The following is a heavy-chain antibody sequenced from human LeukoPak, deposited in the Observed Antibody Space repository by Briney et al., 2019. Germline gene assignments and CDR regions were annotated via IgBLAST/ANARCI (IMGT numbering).Heavy chain of an antibody. CDR1: GFTFSSYD. Sequence: PGGSLRLSCAASGFTFSSYDMHWVRQAPGRGLEWVSATGIAGDTYYPDSVKGRFTISRENAKNSMYLQMNSLKDGDTAVYYCIRGGIQVSGIDAFDIWGQGTMVTVSS. CDR2: TGIAGDT. V-gene: IGHV3-13*01. D-gene: IGHD5/OR15-5a*01. CDR3: IRGGIQVSGIDAFDI. J-gene: IGHJ3*02.